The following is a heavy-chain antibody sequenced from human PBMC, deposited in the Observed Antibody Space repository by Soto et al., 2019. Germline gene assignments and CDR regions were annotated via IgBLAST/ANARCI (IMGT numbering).Heavy chain of an antibody. Sequence: EVQLVESGGGLVKPGGSLRLSCAASGFTFSSHSMNWVRQAPGKGLEWVSSISSSSSYIYYADSVKGRFTISRDNAKNSLYLQMNSLRAEDTAVYYCARDPWSGYYDYWGQGTLVTVSS. V-gene: IGHV3-21*01. CDR2: ISSSSSYI. J-gene: IGHJ4*02. CDR1: GFTFSSHS. D-gene: IGHD3-3*01. CDR3: ARDPWSGYYDY.